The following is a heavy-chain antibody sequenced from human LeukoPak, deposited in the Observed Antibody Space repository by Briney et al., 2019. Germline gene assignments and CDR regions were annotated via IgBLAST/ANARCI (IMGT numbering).Heavy chain of an antibody. D-gene: IGHD3-10*01. Sequence: SETLSLTCTVPGGSISSYYWSWIRQPPGKGLEWIGYIYYSGSTNYNPSLKSRVTISVDTSKNQFSLKLSSVTAADTAVYYCAREYYYGSGRPFDYWGQGTLVTVSS. V-gene: IGHV4-59*01. CDR2: IYYSGST. J-gene: IGHJ4*02. CDR1: GGSISSYY. CDR3: AREYYYGSGRPFDY.